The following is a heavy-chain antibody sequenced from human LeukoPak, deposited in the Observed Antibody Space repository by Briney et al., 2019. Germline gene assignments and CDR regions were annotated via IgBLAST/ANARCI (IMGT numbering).Heavy chain of an antibody. Sequence: SETLSLTCTVSGGSISSYYWSWIRQPPGKGLEWIGYIYYSGSTNYNPSLKSRVTISVDTSKNQFSLKLSSVTAADTAVYYCARPARTTEAYDAFDIWGQGTMVTVSS. J-gene: IGHJ3*02. CDR1: GGSISSYY. D-gene: IGHD1-7*01. CDR3: ARPARTTEAYDAFDI. V-gene: IGHV4-59*08. CDR2: IYYSGST.